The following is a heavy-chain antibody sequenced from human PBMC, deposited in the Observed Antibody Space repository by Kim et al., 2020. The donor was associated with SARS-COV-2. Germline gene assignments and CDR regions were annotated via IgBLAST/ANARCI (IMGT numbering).Heavy chain of an antibody. CDR3: AKARITMVRGVPFPYYF. J-gene: IGHJ4*01. CDR1: GFTFDDYA. D-gene: IGHD3-10*01. V-gene: IGHV3-9*01. CDR2: ISWNSGSI. Sequence: GGSLRLSCAASGFTFDDYAMHWVRQAPGKGLEWVSGISWNSGSIGYADSVKGRFTISRDNAKNSLYLQMNSLRAEDTALYYCAKARITMVRGVPFPYYF.